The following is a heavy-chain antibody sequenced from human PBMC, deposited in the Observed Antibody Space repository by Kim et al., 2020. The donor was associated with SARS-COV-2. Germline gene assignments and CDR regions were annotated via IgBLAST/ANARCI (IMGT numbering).Heavy chain of an antibody. V-gene: IGHV4-34*01. CDR2: INHSGST. D-gene: IGHD2-2*01. Sequence: SETLSLTCAVYGGSFSGYYWSWIRQPPGKGLEWIGEINHSGSTNYNPSLKSRVTISVDTSKNQFSLKLSSVTAADTAVYYCARDAPRSRPQLHFDYWGQG. CDR1: GGSFSGYY. CDR3: ARDAPRSRPQLHFDY. J-gene: IGHJ4*02.